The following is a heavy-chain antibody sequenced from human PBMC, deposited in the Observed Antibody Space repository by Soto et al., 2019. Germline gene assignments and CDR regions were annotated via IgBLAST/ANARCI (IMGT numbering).Heavy chain of an antibody. V-gene: IGHV4-34*01. D-gene: IGHD3-10*01. J-gene: IGHJ6*02. Sequence: TLSLTCAVYGGSFSGYYWSWIRQPPGKGLEWIGEINHSGSTNYNPSLKSRVTISVDTSKNQFSLKLSSVTAADTAVYYCARDCGRYYYGSGSYWMNYYYGMDVWGQGTTVTVSS. CDR3: ARDCGRYYYGSGSYWMNYYYGMDV. CDR1: GGSFSGYY. CDR2: INHSGST.